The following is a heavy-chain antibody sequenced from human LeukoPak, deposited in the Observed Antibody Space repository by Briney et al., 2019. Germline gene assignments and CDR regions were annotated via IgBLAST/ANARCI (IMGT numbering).Heavy chain of an antibody. CDR2: IRYDGSNK. D-gene: IGHD1-26*01. V-gene: IGHV3-30*02. Sequence: PGGSLRLSCAASGFTFSSYGMHWVRQAPGKGLEWVAFIRYDGSNKYYADSVKGRFTISRDNSKNTLYLQMNSLRAEDTAVYYCAKDLGATSAEYFQHWGQGTLVTVSS. J-gene: IGHJ1*01. CDR3: AKDLGATSAEYFQH. CDR1: GFTFSSYG.